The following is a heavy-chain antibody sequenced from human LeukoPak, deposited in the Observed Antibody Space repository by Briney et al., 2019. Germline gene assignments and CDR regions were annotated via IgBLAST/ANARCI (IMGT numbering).Heavy chain of an antibody. CDR3: ARWLGWDIVLMVYALDY. V-gene: IGHV1-2*02. D-gene: IGHD2-8*01. CDR2: INPNSGGT. Sequence: ASVKVSCKASGYTFTGYYMHWVRQAPGQGLEWIGWINPNSGGTNYAQKFQGRVTMTRDTSISTAYMELSRLRSDDTAVYYCARWLGWDIVLMVYALDYWGQGTLVTVPS. J-gene: IGHJ4*02. CDR1: GYTFTGYY.